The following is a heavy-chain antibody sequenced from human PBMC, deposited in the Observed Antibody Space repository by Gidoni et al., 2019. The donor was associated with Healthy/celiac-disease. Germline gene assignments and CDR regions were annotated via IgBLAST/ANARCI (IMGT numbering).Heavy chain of an antibody. CDR3: ARGGATMVRGDLYYFDY. CDR1: GYTFITHY. J-gene: IGHJ4*02. Sequence: QVQLVQSGAEVKKPGASVKVSCKASGYTFITHYMHWVRQAPGQGLGWMGVINPSGGSTRYAQKFQGRGTMTRDTSTSTVYMELNSLRAEDTAVYYWARGGATMVRGDLYYFDYWGRGTLVTVSS. V-gene: IGHV1-46*01. CDR2: INPSGGST. D-gene: IGHD3-10*01.